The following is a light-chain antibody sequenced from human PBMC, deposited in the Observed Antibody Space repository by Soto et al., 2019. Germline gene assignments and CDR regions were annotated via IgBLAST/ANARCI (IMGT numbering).Light chain of an antibody. CDR1: QSIGSW. V-gene: IGKV1-5*01. CDR3: QQYNNYSRT. J-gene: IGKJ1*01. Sequence: DIQMTQSPSTLSASVGDRVTITCRASQSIGSWLAWYHQKPGKAPKLLIYDASSLESGVPSRFSGSGSGTEFTLTISSLQPDDSATYYCQQYNNYSRTFGQGTKVDIK. CDR2: DAS.